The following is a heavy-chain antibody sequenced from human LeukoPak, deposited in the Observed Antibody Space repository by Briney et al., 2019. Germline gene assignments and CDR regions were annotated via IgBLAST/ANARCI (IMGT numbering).Heavy chain of an antibody. CDR2: IDPNSGGT. CDR3: ARHSGYDRRFDY. CDR1: GYTFTGYY. J-gene: IGHJ4*02. V-gene: IGHV1-2*02. D-gene: IGHD5-12*01. Sequence: GASVKVSFKASGYTFTGYYIHWVRQAPGQGLEWMGWIDPNSGGTYYAQNFQGRVTMTRDTSISTDNMELSRLRSDDTAVYYCARHSGYDRRFDYWGQGTLVTVSS.